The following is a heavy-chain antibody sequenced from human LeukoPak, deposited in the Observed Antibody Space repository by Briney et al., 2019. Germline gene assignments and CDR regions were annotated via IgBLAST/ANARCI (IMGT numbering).Heavy chain of an antibody. CDR3: AGIGYSSSWYYFDY. CDR2: IYHSGST. CDR1: GGSISSGGYS. J-gene: IGHJ4*02. V-gene: IGHV4-30-2*01. Sequence: SQTLSLTCAVSGGSISSGGYSWSWIRHPPGKGLEWIGYIYHSGSTYYNPSLKSRVTISVDRSKNQFSLKLSSVTAADTAVYYCAGIGYSSSWYYFDYWGQGTLVTVSS. D-gene: IGHD6-13*01.